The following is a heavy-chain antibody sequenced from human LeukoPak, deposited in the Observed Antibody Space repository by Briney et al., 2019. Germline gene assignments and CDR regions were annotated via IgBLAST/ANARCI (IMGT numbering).Heavy chain of an antibody. CDR2: IYYSGST. Sequence: PSETLSLTCTVSGASISGTAYYWGWVRQPPRKGLEWIGNIYYSGSTHYNASLQSRVTISIDTSKNQFSLRLSSVTAADTAMYFCAKSGGYGLIDYWGQGTLVTVSS. V-gene: IGHV4-39*01. J-gene: IGHJ4*02. CDR3: AKSGGYGLIDY. D-gene: IGHD1-26*01. CDR1: GASISGTAYY.